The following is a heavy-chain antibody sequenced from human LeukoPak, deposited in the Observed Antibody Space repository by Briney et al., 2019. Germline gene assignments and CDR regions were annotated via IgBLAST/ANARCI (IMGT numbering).Heavy chain of an antibody. CDR2: IIPVLGLT. J-gene: IGHJ2*01. D-gene: IGHD3-10*01. CDR1: GGTVNNYG. V-gene: IGHV1-69*04. Sequence: PVKVSCKASGGTVNNYGISWVRQAPGQGFEWMGRIIPVLGLTDYAQRFQGRLTIAADKSTSTVYMELSSLTSEDTAFYYCAREMRGSIMIVRGVPAGGHLDLWGRGTLITVSS. CDR3: AREMRGSIMIVRGVPAGGHLDL.